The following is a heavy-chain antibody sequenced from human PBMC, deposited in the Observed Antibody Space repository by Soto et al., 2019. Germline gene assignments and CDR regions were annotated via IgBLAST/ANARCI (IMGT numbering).Heavy chain of an antibody. V-gene: IGHV1-8*01. J-gene: IGHJ1*01. CDR1: GYSFTSYD. CDR2: MNPNSGNT. Sequence: QVQLLQSGAEVKKPGASVKVSCKASGYSFTSYDITWVRQATGQGLEWMGWMNPNSGNTGYAQKFQGRVTMTRNTSISTAYMELSSLRSEDTGVYYCARVSMVSAAEDFQHWGQGTLVTVSS. D-gene: IGHD3-10*01. CDR3: ARVSMVSAAEDFQH.